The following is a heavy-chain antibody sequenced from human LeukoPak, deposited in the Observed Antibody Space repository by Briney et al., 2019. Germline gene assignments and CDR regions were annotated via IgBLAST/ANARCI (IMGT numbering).Heavy chain of an antibody. D-gene: IGHD3-3*02. CDR2: ISSSSRYI. J-gene: IGHJ4*02. CDR3: ARAVISIFDN. Sequence: GGSLRLSCAASGFTFSGYSMNWVRQAPGKRLEWVSSISSSSRYIFYADSVKGRFTISRDNAKNSLYLQLNSLGAEDTAVYYCARAVISIFDNWGQGTLVTVSS. V-gene: IGHV3-21*01. CDR1: GFTFSGYS.